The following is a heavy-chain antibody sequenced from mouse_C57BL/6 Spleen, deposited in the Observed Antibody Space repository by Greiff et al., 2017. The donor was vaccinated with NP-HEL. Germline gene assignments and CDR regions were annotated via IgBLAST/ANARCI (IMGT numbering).Heavy chain of an antibody. CDR1: GYTFTSYW. V-gene: IGHV1-59*01. Sequence: QVQLQQPGAELVRPGTSVKLSCKASGYTFTSYWMHWVKQRPGQGLEWIGVIDPSDSYTNYNQKFKGKATLTVDTSSSTAYMQLSSLTSEDSAVYYCARVGADSSGYVDYWGQGTTLTVSS. CDR2: IDPSDSYT. D-gene: IGHD3-2*02. CDR3: ARVGADSSGYVDY. J-gene: IGHJ2*01.